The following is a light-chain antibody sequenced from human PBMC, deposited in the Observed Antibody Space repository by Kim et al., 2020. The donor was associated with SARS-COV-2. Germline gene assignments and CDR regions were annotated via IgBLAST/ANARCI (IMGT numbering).Light chain of an antibody. J-gene: IGLJ1*01. CDR2: AKN. V-gene: IGLV3-19*01. CDR3: NCRHSSGRFYV. Sequence: LGQTVRIPGPGDRLRSYVANWYQQKPGQAPVVVIYAKNNRPSGIPDRFAGSGSGNTASVTITGAQAEDEADYYSNCRHSSGRFYVFGTGTKVTVL. CDR1: RLRSYV.